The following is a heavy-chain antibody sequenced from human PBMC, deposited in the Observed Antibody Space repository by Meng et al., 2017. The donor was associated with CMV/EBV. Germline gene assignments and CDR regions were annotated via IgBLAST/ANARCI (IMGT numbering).Heavy chain of an antibody. CDR3: ARGKRYSSSWYPSFDY. CDR1: GGSISSSSYY. CDR2: IYYSGST. V-gene: IGHV4-39*07. Sequence: ESLKISCTVSGGSISSSSYYWGWIRQPPGKGLEWIGSIYYSGSTNYNPSLKSRVTISVDTSKNQFSLKLSSVTAADTAVYYCARGKRYSSSWYPSFDYWGQGTLVTVSS. D-gene: IGHD6-13*01. J-gene: IGHJ4*02.